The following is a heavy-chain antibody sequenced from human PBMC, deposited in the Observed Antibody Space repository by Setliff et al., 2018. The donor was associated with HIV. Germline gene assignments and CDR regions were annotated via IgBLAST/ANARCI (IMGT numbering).Heavy chain of an antibody. J-gene: IGHJ5*02. D-gene: IGHD3-3*01. CDR2: ISYDGRNK. CDR1: GFTFSGYA. CDR3: ARGPYYNFWSGYYTGEGWFDP. Sequence: GSLRLSCAASGFTFSGYATHWVRQAPGKGLEWVAVISYDGRNKYYADSVKGRFTISRDNSKNTLYLQMNSLRAEDTAVYYCARGPYYNFWSGYYTGEGWFDPWGQGTLVTVSS. V-gene: IGHV3-30*04.